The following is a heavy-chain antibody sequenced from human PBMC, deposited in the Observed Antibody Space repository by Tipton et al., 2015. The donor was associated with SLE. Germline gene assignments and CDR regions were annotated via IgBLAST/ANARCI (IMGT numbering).Heavy chain of an antibody. CDR3: ARDPTGWRSRSSSCPFDY. V-gene: IGHV1-18*01. CDR1: GYTFTSYG. CDR2: ISAYNGNT. J-gene: IGHJ4*02. Sequence: QSGPEVKKPGASVKVSCKASGYTFTSYGISWVRQAPGQGLEWMGWISAYNGNTNYAQKLQGRVTMTTDTSTSTAYMELRSLRSDDTAVYYCARDPTGWRSRSSSCPFDYWAQATLVTVSS. D-gene: IGHD2-2*01.